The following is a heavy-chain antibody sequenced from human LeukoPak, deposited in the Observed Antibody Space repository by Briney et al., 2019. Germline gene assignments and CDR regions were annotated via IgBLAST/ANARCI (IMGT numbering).Heavy chain of an antibody. Sequence: GGPLRLSCAASGFTYSSYAMSWDRQAPGKGLEWVSAISSSGGSTYYADSVKGRFTISRDNSKNTLFLQMNSLRAEDTAVYYCAKGESNWDYYFDYWDQGTLVTVSS. CDR3: AKGESNWDYYFDY. J-gene: IGHJ4*02. CDR1: GFTYSSYA. D-gene: IGHD7-27*01. CDR2: ISSSGGST. V-gene: IGHV3-23*01.